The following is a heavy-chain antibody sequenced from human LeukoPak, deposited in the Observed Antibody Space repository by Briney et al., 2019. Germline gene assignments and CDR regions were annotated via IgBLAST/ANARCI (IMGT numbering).Heavy chain of an antibody. CDR2: IWSDGSNK. CDR3: ARDPCTTSSGYYLFDY. Sequence: PGGSLRLSCAASGFTFSSYGMEWVRQAPGKGLEWVAVIWSDGSNKYYADSVKGRFTISRDNSKNTLYLQMNSLRAEDTAVYYCARDPCTTSSGYYLFDYWGQGTLVTVSS. J-gene: IGHJ4*02. CDR1: GFTFSSYG. V-gene: IGHV3-33*08. D-gene: IGHD3-22*01.